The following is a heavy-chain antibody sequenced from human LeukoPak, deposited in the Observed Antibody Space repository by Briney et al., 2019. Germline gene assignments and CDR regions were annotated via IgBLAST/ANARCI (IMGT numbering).Heavy chain of an antibody. CDR3: ARDPLQWLVQYYFDY. D-gene: IGHD6-19*01. CDR1: GYTFTGYY. J-gene: IGHJ4*02. Sequence: GASVKASCKASGYTFTGYYMHWVRQAPGQGLEWMGWINPNSGGTNYAQKFQGRVTMTRDTSISTAYMELSRLRSGDTAVYYCARDPLQWLVQYYFDYWGQGTLVTVSS. V-gene: IGHV1-2*02. CDR2: INPNSGGT.